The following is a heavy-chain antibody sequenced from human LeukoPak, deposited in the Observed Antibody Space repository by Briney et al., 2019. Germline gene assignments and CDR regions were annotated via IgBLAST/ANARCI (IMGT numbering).Heavy chain of an antibody. CDR1: GFTFDDYT. D-gene: IGHD5-24*01. CDR2: ISWDGGST. J-gene: IGHJ4*02. CDR3: AKDSRGGEPMAIIYYFDY. Sequence: GGSLRLSCAASGFTFDDYTMHWVRQAPGKGLEWVSLISWDGGSTYYADSVKGRFTISRDNSKNSLYLQMNSLRTEDTALYYCAKDSRGGEPMAIIYYFDYWGQGTLVTVSS. V-gene: IGHV3-43*01.